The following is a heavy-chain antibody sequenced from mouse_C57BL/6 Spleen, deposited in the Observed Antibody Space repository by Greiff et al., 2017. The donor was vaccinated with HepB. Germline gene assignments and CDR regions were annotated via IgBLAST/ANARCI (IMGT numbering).Heavy chain of an antibody. CDR1: GYTFTSYW. CDR2: IDPSDSYT. V-gene: IGHV1-59*01. D-gene: IGHD2-10*01. J-gene: IGHJ4*01. CDR3: ARSYYGKAMDY. Sequence: VQLQQPGAELVRPGTSVKLSCKASGYTFTSYWMHWVKQRPGQGLEWIGVIDPSDSYTNYNQKFKGKATLTVDTSSSTAYMQLSSLTSEDSAVYYCARSYYGKAMDYWGQGTSVTVSS.